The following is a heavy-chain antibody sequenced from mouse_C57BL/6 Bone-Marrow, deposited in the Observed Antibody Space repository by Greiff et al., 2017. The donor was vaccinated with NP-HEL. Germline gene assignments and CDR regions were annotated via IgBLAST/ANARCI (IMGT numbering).Heavy chain of an antibody. D-gene: IGHD2-4*01. CDR2: ISNGGGST. J-gene: IGHJ4*01. Sequence: DVKLQESGGGLVQPGGSLKLSCAASGFTFSDYYMYWVRQTPEKRLEWVAYISNGGGSTYYPDTVKGRFTISRDNAKNTLYLQMSRLKSEDTAMYYCARHDDYRKAMDYWGQGTSVTVSS. CDR1: GFTFSDYY. CDR3: ARHDDYRKAMDY. V-gene: IGHV5-12*01.